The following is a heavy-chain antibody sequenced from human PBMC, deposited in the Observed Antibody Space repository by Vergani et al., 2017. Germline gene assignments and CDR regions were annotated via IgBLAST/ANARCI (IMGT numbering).Heavy chain of an antibody. Sequence: QLQLQESGPGLVKPSETLSLTCTVSGGSVSSGSYYWSWIRQPPGKGLEWIGYIYYSGSTYYNPSLKSRVTISVDTSKNQFSLKLSSVTAADTAVYYCARGGIAVAGRGGYYFDYWGQGTLVTVSS. V-gene: IGHV4-61*01. CDR3: ARGGIAVAGRGGYYFDY. D-gene: IGHD6-19*01. J-gene: IGHJ4*02. CDR2: IYYSGST. CDR1: GGSVSSGSYY.